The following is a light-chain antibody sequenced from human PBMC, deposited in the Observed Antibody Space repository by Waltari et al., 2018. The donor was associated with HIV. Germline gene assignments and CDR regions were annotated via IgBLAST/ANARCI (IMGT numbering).Light chain of an antibody. J-gene: IGLJ2*01. Sequence: QSVLTQPPSVSGAPGQRVAIPCTGTRSNIGANFDVHWYQHLPGTAPTLRVYGKDKRPEGVYGRFSGSVSGTSASLAISGLQAENEGDYNCQSYDMNLHVGIFGGGTKLTV. CDR3: QSYDMNLHVGI. CDR1: RSNIGANFD. CDR2: GKD. V-gene: IGLV1-40*01.